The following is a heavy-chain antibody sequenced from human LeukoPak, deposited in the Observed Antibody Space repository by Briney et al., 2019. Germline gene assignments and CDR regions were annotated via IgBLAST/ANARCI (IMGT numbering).Heavy chain of an antibody. CDR3: AAEVADTLTFGY. D-gene: IGHD2-15*01. CDR1: GGSISNYY. V-gene: IGHV4-4*07. CDR2: IYTSGST. J-gene: IGHJ4*02. Sequence: SETLSLTCTVSGGSISNYYWNWVRQPPGKGLEWIGRIYTSGSTNYNPSLKSRVTMSVDTSKNQFSLKLSSVTAADTAVYYCAAEVADTLTFGYWGQGTLVTVSS.